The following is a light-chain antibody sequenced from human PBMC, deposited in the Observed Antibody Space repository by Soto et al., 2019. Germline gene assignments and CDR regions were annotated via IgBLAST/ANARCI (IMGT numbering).Light chain of an antibody. CDR1: SRDVGGYNY. CDR2: EVS. J-gene: IGLJ2*01. Sequence: QSALTQPASVSGSPGQSITISCTGTSRDVGGYNYVSWYQQHPGKAPKLMIYEVSNRPSGVSNRFSGSKSGNTASLTISGLQAEDEADYYCSSYISGSNVVFGGGTKLTVL. CDR3: SSYISGSNVV. V-gene: IGLV2-14*01.